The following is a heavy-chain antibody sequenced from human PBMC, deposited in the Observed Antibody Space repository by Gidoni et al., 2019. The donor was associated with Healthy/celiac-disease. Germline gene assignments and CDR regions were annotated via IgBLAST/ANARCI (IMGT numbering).Heavy chain of an antibody. J-gene: IGHJ1*01. D-gene: IGHD2-21*02. Sequence: LEWVAVISYDGSNKYYADSVKGRFTISRDNSKNTLYLQMNSLRAEDTAVYYCAKDGPRYCGGDCYSSYFQHWGQGTLVTVSS. CDR2: ISYDGSNK. V-gene: IGHV3-30*18. CDR3: AKDGPRYCGGDCYSSYFQH.